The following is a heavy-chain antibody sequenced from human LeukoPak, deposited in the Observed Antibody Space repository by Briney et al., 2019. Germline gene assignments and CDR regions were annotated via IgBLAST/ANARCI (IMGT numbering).Heavy chain of an antibody. D-gene: IGHD4-23*01. CDR2: ISSSSGTI. J-gene: IGHJ5*02. V-gene: IGHV3-48*02. CDR3: VRDRAGGNSVWFDP. Sequence: GGSLRLFCAASGFTFSSYSMDWVRQAPGKGLEWISFISSSSGTIYYADSVKGRFTISRDNAKNSLYLQMNSLRDEDTAVYYCVRDRAGGNSVWFDPWGQGTLVTVSS. CDR1: GFTFSSYS.